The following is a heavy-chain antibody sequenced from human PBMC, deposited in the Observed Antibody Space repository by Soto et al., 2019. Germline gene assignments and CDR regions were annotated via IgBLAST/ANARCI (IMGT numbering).Heavy chain of an antibody. CDR2: ISYDGSNK. Sequence: QVQLVESGGGVVQPGRSLRLSCAASGFTFSSYGMHWVRQAPGKGLEWVAVISYDGSNKYYADSVKGRFTISRDNSQNTLYLQMNSLRAEDTAVYYCAKDGIALGDYWGQGTLVTVSS. CDR1: GFTFSSYG. V-gene: IGHV3-30*18. D-gene: IGHD6-19*01. CDR3: AKDGIALGDY. J-gene: IGHJ4*02.